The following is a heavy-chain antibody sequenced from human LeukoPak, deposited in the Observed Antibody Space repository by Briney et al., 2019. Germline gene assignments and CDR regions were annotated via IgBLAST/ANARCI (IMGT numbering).Heavy chain of an antibody. J-gene: IGHJ4*02. CDR1: GGTFSRYG. D-gene: IGHD6-13*01. CDR3: ARALYSSTWYFGY. CDR2: IIPIFGTT. Sequence: ASVKVSCKASGGTFSRYGISWLRQAPGQGLEWMGGIIPIFGTTYYTQRFQGRVTITADESTNTAYMELSSLRSEDTAVYYCARALYSSTWYFGYWGQGTLVIVSS. V-gene: IGHV1-69*13.